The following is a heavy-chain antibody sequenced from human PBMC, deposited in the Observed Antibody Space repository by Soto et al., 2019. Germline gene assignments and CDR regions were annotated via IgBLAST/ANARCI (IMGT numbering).Heavy chain of an antibody. CDR3: AADRYCSSNTCPGAFDI. V-gene: IGHV3-15*01. CDR2: IKRKIDGETT. D-gene: IGHD2-2*01. CDR1: GFAFTHVW. Sequence: EVQLLESGGDLAEPGGSLRLSCAASGFAFTHVWMTWVRQAPGRGLEWVGRIKRKIDGETTNYAAPVQGRFTISRDDSKNTLYMQMNSLKTDDSAVYYCAADRYCSSNTCPGAFDIWGQGTTV. J-gene: IGHJ3*02.